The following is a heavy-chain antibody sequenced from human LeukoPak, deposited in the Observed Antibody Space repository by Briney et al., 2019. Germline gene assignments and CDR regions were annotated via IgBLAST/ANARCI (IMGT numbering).Heavy chain of an antibody. J-gene: IGHJ4*02. CDR3: AKEEGGIVDY. CDR1: GFTFSSYA. CDR2: ISGSGGST. V-gene: IGHV3-23*01. D-gene: IGHD3-22*01. Sequence: QSGGSLRLSCAASGFTFSSYAVSWVRQAPGKGLEWVSAISGSGGSTYYADSGKGRFTISRDNSKNTLYLQMKSLRAEDTAVYYCAKEEGGIVDYWGQGTLVTVSS.